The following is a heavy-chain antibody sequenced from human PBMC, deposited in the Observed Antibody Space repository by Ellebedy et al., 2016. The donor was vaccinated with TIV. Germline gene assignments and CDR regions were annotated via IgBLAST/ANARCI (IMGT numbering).Heavy chain of an antibody. CDR2: IYPGNSDT. CDR1: GYSFTSNW. Sequence: KVSCKGSGYSFTSNWIGWVRQMHGKGLEWMGMIYPGNSDTRYSPSFQGQVNISADKSIRTAYLQWSRLKASDTAMYYCATSRLGDYDYYYWGQGTLVTVSS. CDR3: ATSRLGDYDYYY. J-gene: IGHJ4*02. D-gene: IGHD3-16*01. V-gene: IGHV5-51*01.